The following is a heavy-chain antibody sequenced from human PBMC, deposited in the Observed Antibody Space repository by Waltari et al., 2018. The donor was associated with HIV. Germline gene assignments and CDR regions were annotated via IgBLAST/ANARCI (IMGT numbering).Heavy chain of an antibody. V-gene: IGHV3-23*01. CDR1: GFTFSSYA. CDR3: ANKQYGSGMGY. D-gene: IGHD3-10*01. J-gene: IGHJ4*02. CDR2: ISGSGGST. Sequence: EVQLLESGGGLVQPGGSLRLSCAASGFTFSSYAMSWVRQAPGKGLEWVSAISGSGGSTYYADSGKGRFTISRDKSKNTLYLQMNSLRAEDTAVYYCANKQYGSGMGYWGQGTLVTVSS.